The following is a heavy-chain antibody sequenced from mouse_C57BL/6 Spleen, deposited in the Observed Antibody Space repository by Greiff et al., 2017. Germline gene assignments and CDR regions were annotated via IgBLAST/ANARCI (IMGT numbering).Heavy chain of an antibody. CDR2: IYPGDGDT. J-gene: IGHJ2*01. Sequence: SGPELVKPGASVKISCKASGYAFSSSWMNWVKQRPGKGLEWIGRIYPGDGDTNYNGKFKGKATLTADKSSSTAYMQLSSLTSEDSAVYFCARKNYGTLFDYWGQGTTLTVSS. D-gene: IGHD1-1*01. V-gene: IGHV1-82*01. CDR1: GYAFSSSW. CDR3: ARKNYGTLFDY.